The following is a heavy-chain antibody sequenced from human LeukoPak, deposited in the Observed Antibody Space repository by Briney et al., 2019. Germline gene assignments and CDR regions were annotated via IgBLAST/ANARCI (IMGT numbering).Heavy chain of an antibody. D-gene: IGHD3-9*01. CDR1: GGSISSSRYY. CDR2: IYYSEST. Sequence: SETLSLTCTVSGGSISSSRYYWGWIRHPPGKGLEWIGNIYYSESTYYNPSLKSRVTISVDTSKNQFSLKLSSVTAADTAVYYCATQGSAGYYRKFDYWGQGTLVTVSS. V-gene: IGHV4-39*01. CDR3: ATQGSAGYYRKFDY. J-gene: IGHJ4*02.